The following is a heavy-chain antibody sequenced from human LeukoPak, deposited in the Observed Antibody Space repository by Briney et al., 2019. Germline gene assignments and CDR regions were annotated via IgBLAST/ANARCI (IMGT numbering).Heavy chain of an antibody. CDR3: ARPSRYFDWEIDY. V-gene: IGHV5-10-1*01. CDR1: GYSFTSYW. D-gene: IGHD3-9*01. Sequence: GESLKISCKGSGYSFTSYWISWVRQMPGKGLEWMGWIDPSDSYTNYSPSFQGHVTISADKSISTAYLQWSSLKASDTAMYYCARPSRYFDWEIDYWGQGTLVTVSS. J-gene: IGHJ4*02. CDR2: IDPSDSYT.